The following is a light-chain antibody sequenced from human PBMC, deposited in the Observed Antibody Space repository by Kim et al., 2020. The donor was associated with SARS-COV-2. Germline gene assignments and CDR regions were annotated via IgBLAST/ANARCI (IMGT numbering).Light chain of an antibody. CDR3: QAWDSGTAGV. CDR1: KLDDKY. CDR2: QDA. V-gene: IGLV3-1*01. J-gene: IGLJ2*01. Sequence: SYELTQPPSVSVSPGQTASITCSGDKLDDKYVAWYQQKPGQSPVLIIYQDAKRPSGIPERFSGPNSGNTATLTISGTQALDEADYYCQAWDSGTAGVFGGGTQLTVL.